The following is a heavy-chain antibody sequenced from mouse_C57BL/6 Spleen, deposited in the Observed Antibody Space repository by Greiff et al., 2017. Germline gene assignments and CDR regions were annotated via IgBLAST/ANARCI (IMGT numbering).Heavy chain of an antibody. D-gene: IGHD1-1*01. V-gene: IGHV1-20*01. CDR3: ARSDYYGSFDY. Sequence: EVHLVESGPELVKPGDSVKISCKASGYSFTGYFMNWVMQSHGKSLEWIGRINPYNGDTFYNQKFKGKATLTVDKSSSTAHMELRSLTSEDSAVYYCARSDYYGSFDYWGQGTTLTVSS. CDR1: GYSFTGYF. J-gene: IGHJ2*01. CDR2: INPYNGDT.